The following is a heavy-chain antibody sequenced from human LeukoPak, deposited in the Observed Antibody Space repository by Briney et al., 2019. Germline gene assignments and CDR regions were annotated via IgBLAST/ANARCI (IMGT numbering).Heavy chain of an antibody. CDR2: THRSGSP. CDR1: LDSTTSNF. V-gene: IGHV4-4*02. D-gene: IGHD1-14*01. Sequence: SETLSLTCTVSLDSTTSNFWSWVRQPPGKGLEWIGETHRSGSPNYNPSLQSRVTISIDRSRNQIALELSSVTAADTAVYYCAREILGGFNPGAYWGQGTLVTVSS. J-gene: IGHJ4*02. CDR3: AREILGGFNPGAY.